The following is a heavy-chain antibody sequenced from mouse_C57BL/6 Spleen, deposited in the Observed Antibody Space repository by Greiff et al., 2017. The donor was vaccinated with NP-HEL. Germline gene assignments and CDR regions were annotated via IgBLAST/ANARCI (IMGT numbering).Heavy chain of an antibody. CDR2: INSDGGST. V-gene: IGHV5-2*01. Sequence: EVKLMESGGGLVQPGESLKLSCESNEYEFPSHDMSWVRKTPEKRLELVAAINSDGGSTYYPDTMERRVIISRDNTKKTLYLQMSSLRAEDTAVYYCARHGYIRHMDYWGQGTSVTVSS. D-gene: IGHD2-2*01. CDR1: EYEFPSHD. J-gene: IGHJ4*01. CDR3: ARHGYIRHMDY.